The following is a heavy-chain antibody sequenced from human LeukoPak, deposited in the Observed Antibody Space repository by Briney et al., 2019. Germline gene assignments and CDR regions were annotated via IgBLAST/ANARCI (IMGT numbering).Heavy chain of an antibody. V-gene: IGHV3-49*04. Sequence: GGSLRLSCAASGFSSNNYAIHWVRQAPGKGLEWVGFIRSKAYGGTTEYAASVKGRFTISRDDSKSIAYLQMNSLKTEDTAVYYCTRDVVDPWGQGTLVTVSS. J-gene: IGHJ5*02. CDR3: TRDVVDP. CDR2: IRSKAYGGTT. D-gene: IGHD2-21*01. CDR1: GFSSNNYA.